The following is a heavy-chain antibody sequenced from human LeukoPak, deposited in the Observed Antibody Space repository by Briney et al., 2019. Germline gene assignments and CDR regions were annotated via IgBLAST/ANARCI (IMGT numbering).Heavy chain of an antibody. Sequence: GGSLRLSCAASGFTFSSYGMHWVRQAPGKGLEWVAVISYDGSNKYYADSVKGRFTISRDSSKNTLYLQMNSLRAEDTAVYYCNGMDVWGQGTTVTVSS. CDR2: ISYDGSNK. V-gene: IGHV3-30*03. CDR1: GFTFSSYG. CDR3: NGMDV. J-gene: IGHJ6*02.